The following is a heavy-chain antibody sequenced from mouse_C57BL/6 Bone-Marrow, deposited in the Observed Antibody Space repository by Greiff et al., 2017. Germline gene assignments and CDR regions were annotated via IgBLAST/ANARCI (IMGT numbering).Heavy chain of an antibody. J-gene: IGHJ3*01. CDR3: TRSYYGNDVAWFAY. V-gene: IGHV1-15*01. CDR2: IDPETGGT. Sequence: VQLQQSGAELVRPGASVTLSCKASGYTFTDYDMNWVKQTPVHGLEWIGAIDPETGGTAYNQKFKGKAILTADKSSSTAYMERRSLTSEDAAVYYCTRSYYGNDVAWFAYWGQGTLVTVSA. CDR1: GYTFTDYD. D-gene: IGHD2-2*01.